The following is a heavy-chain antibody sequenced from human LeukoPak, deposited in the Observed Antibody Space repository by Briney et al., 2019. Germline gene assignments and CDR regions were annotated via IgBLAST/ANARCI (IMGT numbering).Heavy chain of an antibody. J-gene: IGHJ5*02. CDR1: GYTFTSYG. Sequence: ASVKVSCKDSGYTFTSYGISWVRQAPGQGREWMGWITPYNGTTTYAQKLQASVPMTPAPSTSTAYMELRSLRSDDTAVYYCARVEAARPEETWFDPWGQGTLVTVSS. V-gene: IGHV1-18*01. CDR2: ITPYNGTT. D-gene: IGHD6-6*01. CDR3: ARVEAARPEETWFDP.